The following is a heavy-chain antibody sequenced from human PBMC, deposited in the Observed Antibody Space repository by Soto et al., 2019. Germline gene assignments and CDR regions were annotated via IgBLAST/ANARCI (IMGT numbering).Heavy chain of an antibody. J-gene: IGHJ5*02. CDR2: IIPIFGTA. D-gene: IGHD2-2*01. V-gene: IGHV1-69*05. Sequence: SVKVSCKASGGTCSSYAISWVRQAPGQGREWMGGIIPIFGTANYAQKLQGRVTMTTDTSTSTAYMELRSLRSDDTAVYYCARDIVVVPAPSGWFDPWGQGTLVTVFS. CDR1: GGTCSSYA. CDR3: ARDIVVVPAPSGWFDP.